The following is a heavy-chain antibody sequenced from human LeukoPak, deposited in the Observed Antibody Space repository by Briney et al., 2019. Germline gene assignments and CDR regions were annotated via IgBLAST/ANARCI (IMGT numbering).Heavy chain of an antibody. CDR3: ARGRGYSYGKRAFDI. J-gene: IGHJ3*02. D-gene: IGHD5-18*01. Sequence: SETLSLTCTVSGGSISSNNYYWSWIRQPPGKGLEWIGEINHSGSTNYNPSLKSRVTISVDTSKNQFSLKLSSVTAADTAVYYCARGRGYSYGKRAFDIWGQGTMVTVSS. CDR1: GGSISSNNYY. CDR2: INHSGST. V-gene: IGHV4-39*07.